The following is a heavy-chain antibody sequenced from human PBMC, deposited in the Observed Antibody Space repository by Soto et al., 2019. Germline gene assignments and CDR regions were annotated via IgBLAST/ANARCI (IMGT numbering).Heavy chain of an antibody. CDR1: GFTFSSYS. CDR2: ISSSSSYI. V-gene: IGHV3-21*01. CDR3: ARDFPDGFQYYMYV. Sequence: GGSLRLSCAASGFTFSSYSMNWVRQAPGKGLEWVSSISSSSSYIYYADSVKGRFTISRDNTKNSLYLQMNSLRAEDTAVYYCARDFPDGFQYYMYVWGKRTTVTVSS. D-gene: IGHD3-10*01. J-gene: IGHJ6*03.